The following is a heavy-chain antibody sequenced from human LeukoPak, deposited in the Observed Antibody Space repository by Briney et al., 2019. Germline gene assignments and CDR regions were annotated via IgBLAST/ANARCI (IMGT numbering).Heavy chain of an antibody. CDR1: GSTFSTYA. D-gene: IGHD6-19*01. CDR3: AKNRGSTGWSDY. J-gene: IGHJ4*02. CDR2: ISGSGSST. V-gene: IGHV3-23*01. Sequence: PGGSLRLSCAASGSTFSTYAMSWVRQAPGKGLEWVSSISGSGSSTYDADSVKGRFTISRDNSKNTLDLQMNRLRADDTAVYYCAKNRGSTGWSDYWGQGTLVTVSS.